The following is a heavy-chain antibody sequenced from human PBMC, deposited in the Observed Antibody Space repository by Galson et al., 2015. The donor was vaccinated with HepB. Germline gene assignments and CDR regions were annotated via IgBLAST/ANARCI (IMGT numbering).Heavy chain of an antibody. CDR2: IKSKRDGATI. CDR3: ARERAFSYGDHGGEYFDQ. CDR1: GFSFTTAW. D-gene: IGHD4-17*01. V-gene: IGHV3-15*07. Sequence: SLRLSCAASGFSFTTAWMNWVRQAPGKGLEWVGRIKSKRDGATIDDAAPVKGRFTISRDDSKNTLYMEMYNLKSEDTAVYYCARERAFSYGDHGGEYFDQWGQGTLVTVSS. J-gene: IGHJ4*02.